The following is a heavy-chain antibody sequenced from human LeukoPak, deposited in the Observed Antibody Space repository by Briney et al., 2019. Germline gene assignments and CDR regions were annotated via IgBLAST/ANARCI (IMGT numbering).Heavy chain of an antibody. CDR2: ITTSSSYI. CDR1: GFTFSTYY. V-gene: IGHV3-21*01. CDR3: ARDRSWIQTSRYFDY. D-gene: IGHD5-18*01. J-gene: IGHJ4*02. Sequence: GGSLRLSCAASGFTFSTYYMNWVRQAPGKGLEWVSSITTSSSYIYYADPVKGRFTISRDNAKNSLYLQMNSLRAEDTAMYYCARDRSWIQTSRYFDYWGQGTLVTVSS.